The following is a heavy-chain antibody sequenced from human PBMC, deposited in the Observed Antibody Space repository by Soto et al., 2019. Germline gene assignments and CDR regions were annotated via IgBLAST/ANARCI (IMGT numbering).Heavy chain of an antibody. CDR1: GYSFSNYW. Sequence: PGESLKISCQGSGYSFSNYWFAWVRQRPGKGLEWMGIIYPDDSDTRYSPSFQGQVTISADKSLSTAYLEWSSLKASDTAKYYCARLPQNYYYHGMDVWGLGATVTVSS. J-gene: IGHJ6*02. V-gene: IGHV5-51*01. CDR2: IYPDDSDT. CDR3: ARLPQNYYYHGMDV.